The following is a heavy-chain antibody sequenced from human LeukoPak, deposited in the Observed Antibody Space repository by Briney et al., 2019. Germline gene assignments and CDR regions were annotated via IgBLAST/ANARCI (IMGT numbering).Heavy chain of an antibody. CDR2: ISSSSSTI. D-gene: IGHD4/OR15-4a*01. J-gene: IGHJ4*02. Sequence: GGSLRLSCAASGFTFNSYSMNWVRQAPGKGLEWVSYISSSSSTIYYADSVKGRFTISRDNAKNSLYLQMNSLRDEDTATYFCARALNRHIGAFEYWGQGALVTVSS. CDR3: ARALNRHIGAFEY. V-gene: IGHV3-48*02. CDR1: GFTFNSYS.